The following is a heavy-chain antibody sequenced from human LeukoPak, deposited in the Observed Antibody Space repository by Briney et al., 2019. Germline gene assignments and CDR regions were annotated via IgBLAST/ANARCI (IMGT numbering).Heavy chain of an antibody. CDR2: IRNKANSYTT. D-gene: IGHD6-25*01. CDR1: GFTFSDHY. CDR3: ARVRSDYYFGY. J-gene: IGHJ4*02. Sequence: GGSLRLSCAASGFTFSDHYMDWVRQAPGKGLEWVGRIRNKANSYTTEYAASVKGRFIISRDDSKNSLYLQMNSLKTEDTAVYYCARVRSDYYFGYWGQGTLVTVSS. V-gene: IGHV3-72*01.